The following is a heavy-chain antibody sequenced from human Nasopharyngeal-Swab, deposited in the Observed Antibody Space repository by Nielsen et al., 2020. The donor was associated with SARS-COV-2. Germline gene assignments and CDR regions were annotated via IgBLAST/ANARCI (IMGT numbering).Heavy chain of an antibody. J-gene: IGHJ4*02. CDR3: ARGSRAWY. CDR1: GFTFSNYE. Sequence: GESLKISCAGSGFTFSNYEMNWVRQAPGKGLEWISSISGDDATIYYADFVRGRFSISRDNAKTSLYLQMDSLRPEDTAVYYCARGSRAWYWGQGTLVTVSS. V-gene: IGHV3-48*03. CDR2: ISGDDATI.